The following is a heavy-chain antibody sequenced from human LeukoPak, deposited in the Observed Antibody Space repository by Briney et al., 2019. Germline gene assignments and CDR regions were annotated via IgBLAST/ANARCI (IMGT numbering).Heavy chain of an antibody. V-gene: IGHV1-2*02. Sequence: ASVKVSCKASGYTFTGYYMHWVRQAPGQGLEWMGWINPNSGGTNYAQKFQGRVTMTRDTSISTAYMELSRLRSDDTAVYYCAKDQWLQNSERGVYWGQGTLVTLSS. J-gene: IGHJ4*02. CDR3: AKDQWLQNSERGVY. CDR1: GYTFTGYY. CDR2: INPNSGGT. D-gene: IGHD3-22*01.